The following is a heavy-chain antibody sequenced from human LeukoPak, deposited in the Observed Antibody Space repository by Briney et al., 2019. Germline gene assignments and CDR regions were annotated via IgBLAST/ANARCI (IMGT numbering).Heavy chain of an antibody. CDR1: GFTFSSYG. Sequence: GGSLRLSCAASGFTFSSYGMHWVRQAPGKGLEWVAFIRYDGSNKYYADSVKGRFTISRDNSKNTLYLQMNSLRAEDTAVYYCTVDSSGWYYFDYWGQGTLVTVSS. J-gene: IGHJ4*02. CDR3: TVDSSGWYYFDY. CDR2: IRYDGSNK. V-gene: IGHV3-30*02. D-gene: IGHD6-19*01.